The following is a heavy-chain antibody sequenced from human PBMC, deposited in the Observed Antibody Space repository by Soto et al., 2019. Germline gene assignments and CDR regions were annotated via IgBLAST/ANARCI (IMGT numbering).Heavy chain of an antibody. Sequence: QVQLQESGPGLVKPSGTLSLTCAVSGGSISSSNWWSWVRQPPGKGLEWIGEIYHSGSTNYNPSLKSRCTISADKPKNPFSLKLSSVTAADTAVYYCAGSFSGSYAAFEYWGQGTLVTVSS. CDR2: IYHSGST. CDR1: GGSISSSNW. CDR3: AGSFSGSYAAFEY. V-gene: IGHV4-4*02. D-gene: IGHD1-26*01. J-gene: IGHJ4*02.